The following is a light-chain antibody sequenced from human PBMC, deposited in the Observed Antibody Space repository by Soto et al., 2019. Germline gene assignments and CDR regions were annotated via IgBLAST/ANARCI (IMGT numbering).Light chain of an antibody. CDR3: QKYNNWPPVN. CDR1: QNIRTY. Sequence: DSQMPPSPPFMSSAVVDIVPITCLASQNIRTYLTWYQKKPGKAPTVMIYAAYNLQRGVPSRFSGSGSGTGFTLTIRRLKSEDFAVYYCQKYNNWPPVNFGQGKRLEIK. CDR2: AAY. V-gene: IGKV1-9*01. J-gene: IGKJ5*01.